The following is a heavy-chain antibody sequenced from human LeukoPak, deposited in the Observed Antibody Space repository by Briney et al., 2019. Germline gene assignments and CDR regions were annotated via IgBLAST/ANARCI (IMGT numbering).Heavy chain of an antibody. Sequence: GGSLRLSCAASGFTFSSYSMNWVRQAPGKGLEWVSYISSSSSTIYYADSVKGRFTISRDNAKDSLYLQMNSLRDEDTAVYYCARGPTTVSSYNWFDPWGQGTLVTVSS. V-gene: IGHV3-48*02. J-gene: IGHJ5*02. D-gene: IGHD4-4*01. CDR2: ISSSSSTI. CDR3: ARGPTTVSSYNWFDP. CDR1: GFTFSSYS.